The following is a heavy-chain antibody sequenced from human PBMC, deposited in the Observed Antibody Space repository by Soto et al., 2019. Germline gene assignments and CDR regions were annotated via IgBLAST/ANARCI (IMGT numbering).Heavy chain of an antibody. J-gene: IGHJ5*02. Sequence: QITLKESGPTLVKPTQTLTLTCTFSGFSLTTSGMGVGWIRQSPGRALEWLALIYWDDDKRSSPSLKSRLTVTTDTAKSQVVLTMVTVDAVDTATYYCGRRRRLCDGSFCYYSGFEPWGQG. V-gene: IGHV2-5*02. CDR2: IYWDDDK. D-gene: IGHD1-26*01. CDR1: GFSLTTSGMG. CDR3: GRRRRLCDGSFCYYSGFEP.